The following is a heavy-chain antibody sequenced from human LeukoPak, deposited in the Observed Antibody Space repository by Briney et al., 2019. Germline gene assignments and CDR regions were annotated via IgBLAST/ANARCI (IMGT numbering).Heavy chain of an antibody. CDR3: ARVRVLLWFGELTATWFDP. D-gene: IGHD3-10*01. J-gene: IGHJ5*02. CDR1: GYTFTSYG. CDR2: ISAYNGNT. Sequence: ASVKVSCKASGYTFTSYGISWVRQAPGQGLEWMGWISAYNGNTNYAQKLQGRVTMTTDTSTSTAYMELRSLRSDDTAVYYCARVRVLLWFGELTATWFDPWGQGTLVTVSS. V-gene: IGHV1-18*01.